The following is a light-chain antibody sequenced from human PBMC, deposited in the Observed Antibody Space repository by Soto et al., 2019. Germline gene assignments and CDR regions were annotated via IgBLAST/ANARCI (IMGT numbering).Light chain of an antibody. J-gene: IGLJ3*02. V-gene: IGLV2-14*01. Sequence: QSVLTQPASVSGSPGQSITISCTGTSRDVGGYNFVSWYQQHPGKAPRLIIYEVSSRPSGVSYRFSGSESGNTASLTISGLQAEDEAEYYCSSYTLRNTLVLFGGGTKLTVL. CDR2: EVS. CDR3: SSYTLRNTLVL. CDR1: SRDVGGYNF.